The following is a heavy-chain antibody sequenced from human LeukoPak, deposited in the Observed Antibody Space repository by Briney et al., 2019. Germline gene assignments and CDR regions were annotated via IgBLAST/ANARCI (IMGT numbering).Heavy chain of an antibody. J-gene: IGHJ4*02. CDR2: IKQDGSEK. D-gene: IGHD3-3*01. CDR1: GFTVSSNY. Sequence: LGGSLRLSCAASGFTVSSNYMSWVRQAPGKGLEWVANIKQDGSEKYYVDSVKGRFTISRDNAKNSLYLQMNSLRAEDTAVYYCARMESGYYLPHWGQGTLVTVSS. CDR3: ARMESGYYLPH. V-gene: IGHV3-7*01.